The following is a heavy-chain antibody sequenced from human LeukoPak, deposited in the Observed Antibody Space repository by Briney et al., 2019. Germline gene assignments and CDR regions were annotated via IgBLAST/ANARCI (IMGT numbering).Heavy chain of an antibody. CDR3: AAGDSFDY. Sequence: GGSLRLSCAVSGLSFGNYWMSWVRQAPGKWLEWVANINQDANERYYVDSVKGRYTISRDNAKNSLYLQVNSLRAEDTAVYYCAAGDSFDYWGQGALVTVSS. V-gene: IGHV3-7*01. CDR1: GLSFGNYW. J-gene: IGHJ4*02. CDR2: INQDANER.